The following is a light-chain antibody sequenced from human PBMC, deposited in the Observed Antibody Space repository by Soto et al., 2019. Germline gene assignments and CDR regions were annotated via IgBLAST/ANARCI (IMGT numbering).Light chain of an antibody. J-gene: IGLJ1*01. Sequence: QSVLTQPASVSGSPGQSITISCTETRNDVGRHNYVSWYQQHPGKAPKLMVYDVSNRPSWVSNRFSGSKSGITASLTISGLQAEDEADYYCTSYTSDSTYVFGTGTMSPS. CDR1: RNDVGRHNY. CDR2: DVS. CDR3: TSYTSDSTYV. V-gene: IGLV2-14*01.